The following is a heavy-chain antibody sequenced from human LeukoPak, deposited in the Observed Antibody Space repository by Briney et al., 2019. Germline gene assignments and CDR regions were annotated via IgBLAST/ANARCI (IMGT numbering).Heavy chain of an antibody. CDR1: GGSFSGYY. CDR3: ASDIVVVPAAMGSYYYYGMDV. D-gene: IGHD2-2*01. V-gene: IGHV4-34*01. CDR2: INHSGST. Sequence: PSETLSLTCAVYGGSFSGYYWRWIRQPPGKGLEWIGEINHSGSTNYNPSLKSRVTISVGTSKNQFSLKLSSVTAADTAVYYCASDIVVVPAAMGSYYYYGMDVWGQGTTVTVSS. J-gene: IGHJ6*02.